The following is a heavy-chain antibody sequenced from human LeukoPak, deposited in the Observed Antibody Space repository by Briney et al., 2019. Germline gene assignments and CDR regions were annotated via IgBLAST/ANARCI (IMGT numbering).Heavy chain of an antibody. CDR3: ARLLKFDSSGYYKPNWFDP. J-gene: IGHJ5*02. CDR1: GGSISSSSYY. Sequence: TSETLSLTCIVSGGSISSSSYYWGWIRQPPGKGLEWIGSIYYSGSTYYNPSLKSRVTISVDTSKNQFSLKLSSVTAADTAVYYCARLLKFDSSGYYKPNWFDPWGQGTLVTVSS. D-gene: IGHD3-22*01. V-gene: IGHV4-39*01. CDR2: IYYSGST.